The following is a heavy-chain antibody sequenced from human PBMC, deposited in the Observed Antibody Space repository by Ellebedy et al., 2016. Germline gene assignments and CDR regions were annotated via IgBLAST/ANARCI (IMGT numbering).Heavy chain of an antibody. Sequence: GESLKISXAASGFIFSNYAMSWVRRSPGRGLEWVSTNSSSGDGTNDADSVKGRFTISRDNAGNTLFLQMNSLRAEDTAVYYCARQPNVQIGVAGRAWWNFYFDFWGQGTLVTVSS. CDR2: NSSSGDGT. V-gene: IGHV3-23*01. CDR3: ARQPNVQIGVAGRAWWNFYFDF. D-gene: IGHD1-7*01. CDR1: GFIFSNYA. J-gene: IGHJ4*02.